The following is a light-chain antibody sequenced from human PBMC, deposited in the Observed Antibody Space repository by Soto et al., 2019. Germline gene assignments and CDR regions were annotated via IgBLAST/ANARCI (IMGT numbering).Light chain of an antibody. CDR2: AAS. Sequence: IELTQYPSSLSASVGDRVTITCRASQGISSYLAWYQQKPGKAPKLLIYAASTLQSGVPSRFSGSGSGTDFTLTISSLQPEDFATYYCQQSYSSPPTFGQGTKVDIK. J-gene: IGKJ1*01. CDR1: QGISSY. CDR3: QQSYSSPPT. V-gene: IGKV1-9*01.